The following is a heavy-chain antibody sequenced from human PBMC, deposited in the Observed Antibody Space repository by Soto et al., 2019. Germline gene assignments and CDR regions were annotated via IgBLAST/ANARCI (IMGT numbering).Heavy chain of an antibody. CDR1: GFTVSSYE. Sequence: HPVGSLRLSCASSGFTVSSYEMDCVRHSPGKGLEWVAYISISGGTIYYGDSVEGRFTISRDNADNSLYLQMNSLRAEDTAVYYCTKEKSVINSGYDAFEILGRATVVIVSS. J-gene: IGHJ3*02. D-gene: IGHD5-12*01. V-gene: IGHV3-48*03. CDR2: ISISGGTI. CDR3: TKEKSVINSGYDAFEI.